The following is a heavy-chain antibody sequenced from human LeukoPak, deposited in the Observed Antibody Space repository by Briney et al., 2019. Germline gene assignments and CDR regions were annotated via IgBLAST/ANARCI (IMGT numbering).Heavy chain of an antibody. V-gene: IGHV4-61*02. CDR2: TYNSGSA. Sequence: IARTYNSGSANYNSSLKSRVTISVDTSKNQFSLKLNSVTAADTAVYYCARAYSPLDYFDYWGQGTLVTVSS. J-gene: IGHJ4*02. D-gene: IGHD5-12*01. CDR3: ARAYSPLDYFDY.